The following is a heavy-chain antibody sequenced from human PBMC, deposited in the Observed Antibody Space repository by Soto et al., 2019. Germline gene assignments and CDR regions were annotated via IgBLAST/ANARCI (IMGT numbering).Heavy chain of an antibody. J-gene: IGHJ4*02. D-gene: IGHD2-21*01. CDR3: VMATIAPYYFDY. CDR1: GGSISSYY. V-gene: IGHV4-59*08. CDR2: IYYSGST. Sequence: SETLSLTCTVSGGSISSYYWSWIRQPPGKGLEWIGYIYYSGSTNYNPSLKSRVTISVDTSKNQFSLKLSSVTAADTAVYYCVMATIAPYYFDYWGQGTLVTVSS.